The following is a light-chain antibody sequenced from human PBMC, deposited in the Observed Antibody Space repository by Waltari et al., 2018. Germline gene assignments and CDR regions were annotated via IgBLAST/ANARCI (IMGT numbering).Light chain of an antibody. CDR1: SGDVGGYDY. V-gene: IGLV2-14*03. CDR2: DVT. Sequence: QSALTQPASVSGSPGQSITISCTGTSGDVGGYDYVSWDQQHPGKAPKLVIYDVTNRPSGISDRFSGSKSGTTASLSISGLQAEDEADYFCSSWTTSDTRKVIFGGGTKLTVL. J-gene: IGLJ2*01. CDR3: SSWTTSDTRKVI.